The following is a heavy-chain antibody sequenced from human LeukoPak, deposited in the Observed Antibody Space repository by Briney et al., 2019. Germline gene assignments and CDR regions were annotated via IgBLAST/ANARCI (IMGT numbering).Heavy chain of an antibody. Sequence: EPGGSLRLSCAASGFTFSSYEMNWVRQAPGKGLEWVSYISSSGSTIYYADSVKGRFTISRDNAKNSLYLQMNSLRAEDTAVYYCARDAYDSSGYSGAVDYWGQGTLVTVSS. D-gene: IGHD3-22*01. CDR2: ISSSGSTI. CDR1: GFTFSSYE. J-gene: IGHJ4*02. CDR3: ARDAYDSSGYSGAVDY. V-gene: IGHV3-48*03.